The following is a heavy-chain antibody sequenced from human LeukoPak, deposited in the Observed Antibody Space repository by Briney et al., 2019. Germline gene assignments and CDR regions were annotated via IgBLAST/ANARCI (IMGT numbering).Heavy chain of an antibody. CDR1: GFTFSSYW. CDR3: ARDSEPLPPWGGWGQISIDGMDV. Sequence: GGSLRLSCAASGFTFSSYWMSWVRQAPGKGLEWVANIKQDGSEKYYVDSVKGRFTISRDNAKNSLYLQMNSLRAEDTAVYYCARDSEPLPPWGGWGQISIDGMDVWGQGTMVTVSS. V-gene: IGHV3-7*01. D-gene: IGHD3-10*01. J-gene: IGHJ6*02. CDR2: IKQDGSEK.